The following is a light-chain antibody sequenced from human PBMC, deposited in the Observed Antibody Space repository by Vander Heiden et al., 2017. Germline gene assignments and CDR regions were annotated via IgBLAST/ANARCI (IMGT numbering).Light chain of an antibody. CDR2: AAS. V-gene: IGKV1-39*01. J-gene: IGKJ1*01. Sequence: DIQMTQSPSSLSASVGDRVSISCRASQSIHSYLNWYQQEPGKAPKLLIYAASTLQTGVPSRFSGSGSGTDFTLTITRLQPEEFATYYCQHCDSTTWTFGQGTKVEIK. CDR3: QHCDSTTWT. CDR1: QSIHSY.